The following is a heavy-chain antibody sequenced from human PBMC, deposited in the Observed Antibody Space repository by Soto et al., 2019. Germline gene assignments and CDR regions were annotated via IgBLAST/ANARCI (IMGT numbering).Heavy chain of an antibody. CDR1: GGSISSDDYY. D-gene: IGHD6-13*01. V-gene: IGHV4-30-4*01. J-gene: IGHJ6*02. Sequence: SETLSLTCTVSGGSISSDDYYWIWIRHPPGKGLEWIGYIYYSGYTFDNPSLTSRVTLSVDTSKNQFSLKLTSVTAADTAVYYCARVGAGAAAGTGYYYGMDVWGQGTTVTVS. CDR3: ARVGAGAAAGTGYYYGMDV. CDR2: IYYSGYT.